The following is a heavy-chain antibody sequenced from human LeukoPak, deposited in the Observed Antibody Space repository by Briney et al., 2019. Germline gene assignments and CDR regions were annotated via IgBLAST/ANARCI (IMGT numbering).Heavy chain of an antibody. V-gene: IGHV3-48*03. CDR2: FSFSGMSI. CDR1: GLMLNDYE. D-gene: IGHD4-17*01. CDR3: AGDNIANGDLDYLHY. Sequence: PGGPLRLSGVTPGLMLNDYERTWVRRAPGKGLGWVAFFSFSGMSIHYADSVKGRFTISRDNAKNSLYLQMNSLRAEDTAVYYCAGDNIANGDLDYLHYRGQGTLLTVSS. J-gene: IGHJ4*02.